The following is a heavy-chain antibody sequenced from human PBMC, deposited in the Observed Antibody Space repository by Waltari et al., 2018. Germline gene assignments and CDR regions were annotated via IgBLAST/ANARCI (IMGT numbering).Heavy chain of an antibody. Sequence: QVQLVESGGALVKPGGSLRLSCAASGFTFTVYYMTWVRQAPGKGLEWISYISNTGNTVYSAESVKGRFFVSRDNAQNSLFLQMNSLRAEDTAVYYCAREYGLRGTTMTTGYWGQGTQVTVSS. CDR3: AREYGLRGTTMTTGY. D-gene: IGHD4-17*01. J-gene: IGHJ4*02. CDR2: ISNTGNTV. CDR1: GFTFTVYY. V-gene: IGHV3-11*01.